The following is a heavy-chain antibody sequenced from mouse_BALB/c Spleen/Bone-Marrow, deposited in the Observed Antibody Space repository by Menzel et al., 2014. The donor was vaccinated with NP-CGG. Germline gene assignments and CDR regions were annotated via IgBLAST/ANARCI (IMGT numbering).Heavy chain of an antibody. V-gene: IGHV14-3*02. Sequence: EVQLQQSGAELVKPGASVKLSCTASGFNIKDTYIHWVKQRPEQGLEWIGRIDPANGNTKYDLKFQGKATITTDTSSNTAYLQLSSLTSEDTAVYYCASYYYGRSSFACWGQGTLVTVSA. D-gene: IGHD1-1*01. CDR2: IDPANGNT. CDR3: ASYYYGRSSFAC. J-gene: IGHJ3*01. CDR1: GFNIKDTY.